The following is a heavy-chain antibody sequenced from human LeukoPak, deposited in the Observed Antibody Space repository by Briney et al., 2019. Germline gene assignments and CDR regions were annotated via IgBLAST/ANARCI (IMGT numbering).Heavy chain of an antibody. CDR2: IYYSGST. D-gene: IGHD4-23*01. Sequence: SETLSLTCTVSGGSISSYYWSWIRQAPGKRLEWIGYIYYSGSTNYNPSLKSRVTIEVDTSKNRFSLKVDSVTAADTAVYYCARDLLPSPGKLHFDPWGQGILVTVSS. CDR3: ARDLLPSPGKLHFDP. J-gene: IGHJ5*02. CDR1: GGSISSYY. V-gene: IGHV4-59*01.